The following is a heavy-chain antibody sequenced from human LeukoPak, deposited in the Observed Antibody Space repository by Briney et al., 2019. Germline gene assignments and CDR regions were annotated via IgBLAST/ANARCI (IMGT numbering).Heavy chain of an antibody. J-gene: IGHJ4*02. D-gene: IGHD6-13*01. CDR1: GYTFTSYD. V-gene: IGHV1-8*01. CDR2: MNPNSGNT. CDR3: ARDHSSSCQLFDY. Sequence: ASVKVSCKASGYTFTSYDINWVRQATGQGLEWMGWMNPNSGNTGYAQKFQGRVTMTRNTSISTAYMAPSSLRSEDTAVYYCARDHSSSCQLFDYWGQGTLVTVSS.